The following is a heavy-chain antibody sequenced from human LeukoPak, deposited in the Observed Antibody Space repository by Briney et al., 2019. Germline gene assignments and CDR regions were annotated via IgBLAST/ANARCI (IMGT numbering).Heavy chain of an antibody. CDR3: AREEVGSCVDF. D-gene: IGHD1-26*01. Sequence: TSETLSLTCTVSGGSISSGSHYWSWIRQPAGKGLEWIGRIYSSGTTSYSPSLKSRVTISVDTSMNQFSLKLSSVTAADTAVYYCAREEVGSCVDFWGQGTLVTVSS. V-gene: IGHV4-61*02. CDR2: IYSSGTT. CDR1: GGSISSGSHY. J-gene: IGHJ4*02.